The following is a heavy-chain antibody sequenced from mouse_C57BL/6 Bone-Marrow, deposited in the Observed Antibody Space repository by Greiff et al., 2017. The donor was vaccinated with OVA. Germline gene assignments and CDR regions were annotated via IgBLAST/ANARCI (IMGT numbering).Heavy chain of an antibody. CDR2: IRSKSNNYAT. V-gene: IGHV10-1*01. J-gene: IGHJ2*01. CDR3: VRQGDYYGSSSYFDY. Sequence: EVKLMESGGGLVQPKGSLKLSCAASGFSFNTYAMNWVRQAPGKGLEWVASIRSKSNNYATYYSDSVKDRFTISRDDSESMLYLQMNNLKTEDTAMYYCVRQGDYYGSSSYFDYWGQGTTLTVSS. D-gene: IGHD1-1*01. CDR1: GFSFNTYA.